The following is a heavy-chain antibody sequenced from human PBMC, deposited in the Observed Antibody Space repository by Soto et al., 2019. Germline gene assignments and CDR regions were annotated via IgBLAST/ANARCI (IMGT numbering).Heavy chain of an antibody. CDR3: ASAYCSSTSCRKNWFDP. CDR1: GYTFTSYY. CDR2: INPSGGST. J-gene: IGHJ5*02. D-gene: IGHD2-2*01. Sequence: QVQLVQSGAEVKKPGASVKVSCKASGYTFTSYYMHWVRQAPGQGLEWMGIINPSGGSTSYAQKFQGRGTMTRDTSTSTVYMELSSLRSEDTAVYYCASAYCSSTSCRKNWFDPWGQGTLVTVSS. V-gene: IGHV1-46*01.